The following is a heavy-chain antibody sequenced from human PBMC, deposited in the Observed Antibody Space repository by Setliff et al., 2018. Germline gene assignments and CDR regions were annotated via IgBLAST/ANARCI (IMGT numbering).Heavy chain of an antibody. CDR2: LSFAGDA. J-gene: IGHJ5*02. V-gene: IGHV4-39*07. CDR1: GDSISSGYYY. CDR3: ARQRVVVGAPSWFDP. D-gene: IGHD2-15*01. Sequence: PSETLSLTCTVSGDSISSGYYYWAWIRQTPGKGLEWVGSLSFAGDAYYNPSLKSRVTMSLDTSKNQFSLRVKSVTAADTAVYYCARQRVVVGAPSWFDPWGQGTLVTVSS.